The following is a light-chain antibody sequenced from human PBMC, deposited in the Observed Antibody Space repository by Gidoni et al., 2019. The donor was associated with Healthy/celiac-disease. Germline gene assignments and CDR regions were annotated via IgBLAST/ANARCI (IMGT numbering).Light chain of an antibody. CDR2: AAS. J-gene: IGKJ1*01. CDR3: QQSYSTSWT. CDR1: QSISSY. Sequence: DIHLPHSPSSLSASVGDRVTITCRASQSISSYLNWYQQKPGKAPKLLIYAASSLQSGVPSRFSGSGSGTDFTLTISSLQPEDFATYYCQQSYSTSWTFXQXTKVEIK. V-gene: IGKV1-39*01.